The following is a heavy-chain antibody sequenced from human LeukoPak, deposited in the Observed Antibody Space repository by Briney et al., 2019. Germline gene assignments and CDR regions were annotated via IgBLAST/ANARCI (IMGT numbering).Heavy chain of an antibody. J-gene: IGHJ4*02. Sequence: PSETLSLTCTVSGGSISSSSYYWGWIRQPPGKGLEWIGSIYYSGSTYYNPSLKSRATISVDTSKNQFSLKLSSVTAADTAVYYCARRGGSSWSGWGQGTLVTVSS. D-gene: IGHD6-13*01. CDR3: ARRGGSSWSG. V-gene: IGHV4-39*01. CDR1: GGSISSSSYY. CDR2: IYYSGST.